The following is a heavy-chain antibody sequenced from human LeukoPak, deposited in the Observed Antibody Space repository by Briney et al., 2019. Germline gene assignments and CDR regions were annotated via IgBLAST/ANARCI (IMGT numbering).Heavy chain of an antibody. D-gene: IGHD2-15*01. CDR2: IIPIFGTA. V-gene: IGHV1-69*13. CDR3: ARGPDIVVVVAATDYYYGMDV. J-gene: IGHJ6*02. Sequence: WASVKVSCKASGYTFTSYGISWVRQAPGQGLEWMGGIIPIFGTANYAQKFQGRVTITADESTSTAYMELSSLRSEDTAVYYCARGPDIVVVVAATDYYYGMDVWGQGTTVTVSS. CDR1: GYTFTSYG.